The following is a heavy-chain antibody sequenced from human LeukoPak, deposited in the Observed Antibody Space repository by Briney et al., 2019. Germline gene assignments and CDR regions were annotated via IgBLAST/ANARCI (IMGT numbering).Heavy chain of an antibody. Sequence: PGGSLRLSCAASGFTFSSYSMNWVRQAPGKGLEWVSYISRRSTTIYYADSVKGRFTISRDNAKNSMYLQMNSLRVDDTAVYYCAREGSSSWSVDYWGQGTLVTVSS. CDR2: ISRRSTTI. V-gene: IGHV3-48*04. J-gene: IGHJ4*02. CDR1: GFTFSSYS. D-gene: IGHD6-13*01. CDR3: AREGSSSWSVDY.